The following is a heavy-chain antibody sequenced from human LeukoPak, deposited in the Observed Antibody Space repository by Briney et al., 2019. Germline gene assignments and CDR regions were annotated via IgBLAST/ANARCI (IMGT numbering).Heavy chain of an antibody. Sequence: PGGSLRLSCAASGLTISSYSMNWVRQAPGKGLQWVSYISSSSSTIYYADSVKGRFTISRDNAKNSLYLQMNSLRAEDTAVYYCAKLGGGTQYYFDYWGQGTLVTVSS. V-gene: IGHV3-48*01. CDR1: GLTISSYS. CDR3: AKLGGGTQYYFDY. D-gene: IGHD7-27*01. CDR2: ISSSSSTI. J-gene: IGHJ4*02.